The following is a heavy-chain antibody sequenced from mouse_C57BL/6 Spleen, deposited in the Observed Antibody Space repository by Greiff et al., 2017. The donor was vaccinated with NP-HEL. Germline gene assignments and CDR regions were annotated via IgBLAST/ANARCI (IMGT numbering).Heavy chain of an antibody. J-gene: IGHJ4*01. CDR3: ARLGQVGGPGAMDY. Sequence: QVQLQQPGAELVRPGSSVKLSCKASGYTFTSYWMHWVKQRPIQGLEWIGNIDPSDSETHYNQKFKDKATLTVDKSSSTAYMQLSSLTSEDSAVYYCARLGQVGGPGAMDYWGQGTSVTVSS. CDR1: GYTFTSYW. D-gene: IGHD3-3*01. V-gene: IGHV1-52*01. CDR2: IDPSDSET.